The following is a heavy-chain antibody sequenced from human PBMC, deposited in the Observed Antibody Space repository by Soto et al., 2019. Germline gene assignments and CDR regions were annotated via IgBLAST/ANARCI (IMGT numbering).Heavy chain of an antibody. Sequence: SSVKVSCKVSGYTLTELSMHWVRQAPGKGLEWMGGFDPEDGETIYAQKFQGRVTMTEDTSTDTAYMELRSLRSEDTAVYYCATGTLTAGLELRWFDTWGQGTLVTVSS. V-gene: IGHV1-24*01. CDR1: GYTLTELS. D-gene: IGHD1-7*01. CDR2: FDPEDGET. CDR3: ATGTLTAGLELRWFDT. J-gene: IGHJ5*02.